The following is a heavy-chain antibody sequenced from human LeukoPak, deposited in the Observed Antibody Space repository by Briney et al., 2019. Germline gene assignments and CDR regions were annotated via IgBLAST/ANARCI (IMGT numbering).Heavy chain of an antibody. CDR1: GGSISSYY. CDR2: IYTSGST. J-gene: IGHJ4*02. CDR3: AGGGSSGWYSIY. Sequence: SETLSLTCTVSGGSISSYYWSWIRQPAGKGLEWIGRIYTSGSTNYNPSLTSRVTMSVDTSKNQFSLKLSSVTAADTAVYYCAGGGSSGWYSIYWGQGTLVTVSS. D-gene: IGHD6-19*01. V-gene: IGHV4-4*07.